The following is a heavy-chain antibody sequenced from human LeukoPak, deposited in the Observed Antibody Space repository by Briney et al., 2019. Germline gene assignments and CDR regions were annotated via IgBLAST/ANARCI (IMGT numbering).Heavy chain of an antibody. CDR2: ISGSGGST. CDR3: AKDRTREFYSGGWYGTY. D-gene: IGHD6-19*01. V-gene: IGHV3-23*01. Sequence: GGSLRLSCAASGFTFSSYAMSWVRQAPGKGLEWVSAISGSGGSTYYADSVKGRFTISRDNSKNTLYLQMNSLRAEDTAVYYCAKDRTREFYSGGWYGTYWGQGTLVTVSS. CDR1: GFTFSSYA. J-gene: IGHJ4*02.